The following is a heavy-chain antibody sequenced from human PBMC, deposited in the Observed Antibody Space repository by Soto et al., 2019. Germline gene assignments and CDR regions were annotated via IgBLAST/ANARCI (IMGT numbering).Heavy chain of an antibody. CDR1: GYTFSDYY. D-gene: IGHD3-16*01. CDR2: INPNVGGT. J-gene: IGHJ5*02. Sequence: QVQLVQSGAEVKKPGASVYVSCKASGYTFSDYYVHWVRQAPGQGLEWMGWINPNVGGTNYARKFQGRVTMTRYTSISTVYMKLTRLSPDDTAIYYCARGGREVPRIPYDTWGQGTRVTVSS. V-gene: IGHV1-2*02. CDR3: ARGGREVPRIPYDT.